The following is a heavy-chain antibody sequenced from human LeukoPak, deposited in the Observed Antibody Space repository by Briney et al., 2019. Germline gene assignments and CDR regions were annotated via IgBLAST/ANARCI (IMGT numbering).Heavy chain of an antibody. J-gene: IGHJ5*02. V-gene: IGHV4-59*01. CDR1: GGSINSYS. D-gene: IGHD3-16*01. CDR2: IYYTGST. CDR3: ARDGGGGWFDP. Sequence: SETLSLTCTVSGGSINSYSWNWIRRPPGKGLEWIGFIYYTGSTNYNPSLRSRVTISLDTSKNQFSLKLSSVTAADTAIYYCARDGGGGWFDPWGQGTLVTVSS.